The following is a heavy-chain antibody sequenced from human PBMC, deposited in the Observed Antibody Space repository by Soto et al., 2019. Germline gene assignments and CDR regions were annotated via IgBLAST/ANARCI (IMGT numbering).Heavy chain of an antibody. Sequence: GGSLRLSCAASGFTFSSYSMNWVRQAPGKGLEWVSYISSSSSTIYYADSVKGRFTISRDNAKNSLYLQMNSLRAEDTAVYYCARDCSGGSCYHTHYFDYWGQGTLVTVSS. CDR2: ISSSSSTI. V-gene: IGHV3-48*01. CDR3: ARDCSGGSCYHTHYFDY. D-gene: IGHD2-15*01. CDR1: GFTFSSYS. J-gene: IGHJ4*02.